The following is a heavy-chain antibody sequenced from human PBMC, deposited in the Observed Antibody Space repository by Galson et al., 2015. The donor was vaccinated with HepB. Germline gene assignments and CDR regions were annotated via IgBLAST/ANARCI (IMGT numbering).Heavy chain of an antibody. CDR1: GGTFSSYA. D-gene: IGHD6-13*01. CDR3: ASTIAAAGKVPDY. Sequence: SVKVSCKASGGTFSSYAISWVRQAPGQGLEWMGGIIPIFGTANYAQKFQGRVTITADESTSTAYMELSSLRSEDTAVYYCASTIAAAGKVPDYWGQGTLVTVSS. V-gene: IGHV1-69*13. CDR2: IIPIFGTA. J-gene: IGHJ4*02.